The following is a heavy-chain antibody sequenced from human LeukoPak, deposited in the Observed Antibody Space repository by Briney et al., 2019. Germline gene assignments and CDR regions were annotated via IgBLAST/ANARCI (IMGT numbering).Heavy chain of an antibody. CDR2: IYYSGST. Sequence: SETLSLTCTVSGGSISSYYWSWIRQPPGKGLEWIGYIYYSGSTNYNPSLKSRVTISVDTSKNQFSLKLSSVTAADTAVYYCAREGFLEWLTGFDPWGQGTLVTVS. J-gene: IGHJ5*02. D-gene: IGHD3-3*01. CDR1: GGSISSYY. V-gene: IGHV4-59*01. CDR3: AREGFLEWLTGFDP.